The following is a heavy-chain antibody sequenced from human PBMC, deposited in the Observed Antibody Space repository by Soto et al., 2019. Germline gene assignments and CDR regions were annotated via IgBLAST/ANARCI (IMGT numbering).Heavy chain of an antibody. J-gene: IGHJ6*02. CDR2: IRRKANSYTT. CDR3: AMLGGWSGGSNDLDV. V-gene: IGHV3-72*01. CDR1: GLIFSDYH. D-gene: IGHD6-19*01. Sequence: EVQLVESGGGLVQPGGSLRLSCAASGLIFSDYHMDWVRQAPGKGLEWVGRIRRKANSYTTEYAASVKGRFTISRDDAKSSRYLQMNSLTTEYTAVYYCAMLGGWSGGSNDLDVWGQGTTVTVSS.